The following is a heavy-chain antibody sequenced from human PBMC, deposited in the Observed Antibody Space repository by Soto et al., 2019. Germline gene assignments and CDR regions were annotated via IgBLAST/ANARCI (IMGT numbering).Heavy chain of an antibody. Sequence: QVQLVQSGAEVKKPGSSVKVSCKASGGTFSSYAISWVRQAPGQGLEWMGGIIPIFGTANYAQKFQGRVTITADESTSTAYMELSSLRSEDTALYYCARRIASGYYDFWSGQLDYWGQGTLVTVSS. J-gene: IGHJ4*02. V-gene: IGHV1-69*12. CDR2: IIPIFGTA. D-gene: IGHD3-3*01. CDR3: ARRIASGYYDFWSGQLDY. CDR1: GGTFSSYA.